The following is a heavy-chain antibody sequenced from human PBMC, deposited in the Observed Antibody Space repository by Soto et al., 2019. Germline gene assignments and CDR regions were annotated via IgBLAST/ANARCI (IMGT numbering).Heavy chain of an antibody. J-gene: IGHJ4*02. D-gene: IGHD7-27*01. V-gene: IGHV3-30-3*01. Sequence: FLRLSCAASGFSFSISPMHWVRQAPGKGPEWVALISYDGTNKFYADSVKGRFTISRDNSKSTLYLQVDSLRPEDAAVYYCARDPKTSGGQHWAFNYFDSWGQGTPVTVSS. CDR2: ISYDGTNK. CDR3: ARDPKTSGGQHWAFNYFDS. CDR1: GFSFSISP.